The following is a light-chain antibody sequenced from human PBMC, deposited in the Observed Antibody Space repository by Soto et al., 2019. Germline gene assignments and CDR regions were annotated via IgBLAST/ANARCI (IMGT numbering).Light chain of an antibody. CDR2: AAA. V-gene: IGKV3-15*01. CDR3: QPYNNWPLT. Sequence: EIVITQSPATLSVTPGERVTLSCRASQTVSNNLAWYQQKPGQPPRLLIYAAATRDTGIPARFSGSGSGTEFTLTISRLQSEDFAVYYCQPYNNWPLTFGGGTKVDIK. CDR1: QTVSNN. J-gene: IGKJ4*01.